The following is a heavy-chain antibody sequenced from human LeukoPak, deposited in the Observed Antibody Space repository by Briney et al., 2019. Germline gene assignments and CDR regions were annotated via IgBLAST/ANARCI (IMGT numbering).Heavy chain of an antibody. J-gene: IGHJ4*02. D-gene: IGHD2-15*01. Sequence: GGSLRLSCAASDFDFSSHAMTWVRQAPGKGLEWVSAIGISGTKTYYGDSVKGRFLISRDNSKNTLYLQMSSLRADDTAIYYCAKDCCDYSPLDHWGQGTQVTVSS. CDR1: DFDFSSHA. CDR2: IGISGTKT. V-gene: IGHV3-23*01. CDR3: AKDCCDYSPLDH.